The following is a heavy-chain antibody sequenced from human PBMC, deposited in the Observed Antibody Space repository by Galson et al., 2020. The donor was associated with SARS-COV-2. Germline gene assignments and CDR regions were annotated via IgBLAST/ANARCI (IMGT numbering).Heavy chain of an antibody. Sequence: ASVKVSCKASGYTFTGYYMHWVRQAPGQGLEWMGWINPNSGGTKYAQKFQGRVTMTRDTSISTAYMELSRLRSDDTAVYYCASNYYDSSGYYYDQFTVDYWGQGTLVTVSA. V-gene: IGHV1-2*02. J-gene: IGHJ4*02. CDR1: GYTFTGYY. CDR2: INPNSGGT. CDR3: ASNYYDSSGYYYDQFTVDY. D-gene: IGHD3-22*01.